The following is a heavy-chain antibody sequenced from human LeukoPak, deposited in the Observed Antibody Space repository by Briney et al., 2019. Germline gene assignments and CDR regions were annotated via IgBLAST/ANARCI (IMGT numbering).Heavy chain of an antibody. Sequence: GGSLRLSCVTSGFSFSTYDMSWFRQAPGKGLEWVSGITANTRGSITYYADSVKGRFTISRDSSKDTLYLQMNSLRAEDTAVYFCARGGYFSFDYWGQGTLVTVSS. J-gene: IGHJ4*02. CDR2: ITANTRGSIT. CDR1: GFSFSTYD. D-gene: IGHD2/OR15-2a*01. CDR3: ARGGYFSFDY. V-gene: IGHV3-23*01.